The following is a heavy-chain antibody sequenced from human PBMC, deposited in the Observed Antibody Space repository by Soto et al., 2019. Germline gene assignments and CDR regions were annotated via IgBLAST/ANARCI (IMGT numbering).Heavy chain of an antibody. J-gene: IGHJ6*02. CDR2: ISDSGGTV. Sequence: GGSLRLSCAASGFTFSSYEMNWVRQAPGQGLEWVSYISDSGGTVYYADSVKGRFTVSRDDAQNSVYLQMNSLRTEDTAVYYCARDLPHYDFWSGYSAYFYYGMDVWGPGTTVTVSS. CDR3: ARDLPHYDFWSGYSAYFYYGMDV. V-gene: IGHV3-48*03. D-gene: IGHD3-3*01. CDR1: GFTFSSYE.